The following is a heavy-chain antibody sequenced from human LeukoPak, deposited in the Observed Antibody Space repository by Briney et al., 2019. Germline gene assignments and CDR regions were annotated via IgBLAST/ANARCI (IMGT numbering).Heavy chain of an antibody. J-gene: IGHJ4*02. Sequence: GSLRLSCAASGFTIRDYVMSWVRQAPGKGLEWVSYIDPSGTALYYADSVKGRFTVSRDNGKNSLSLQLRSLRAEDTALYYCARAAYNWNWGQGTPVTVSS. V-gene: IGHV3-11*01. D-gene: IGHD1-20*01. CDR3: ARAAYNWN. CDR1: GFTIRDYV. CDR2: IDPSGTAL.